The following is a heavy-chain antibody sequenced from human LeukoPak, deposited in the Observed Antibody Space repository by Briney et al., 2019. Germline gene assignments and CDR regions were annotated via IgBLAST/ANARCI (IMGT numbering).Heavy chain of an antibody. CDR3: VKSPHYNDYVFDH. CDR2: ISSNGDSA. CDR1: GLSFSSYV. Sequence: GGSLRLSCTASGLSFSSYVMHWVRQAPGKGLEGVSAISSNGDSAYYGDSVRGRITISRDNSKNSVYLQLSSLRFEDTAMYYCVKSPHYNDYVFDHWGQGTLVAVSS. D-gene: IGHD4/OR15-4a*01. V-gene: IGHV3-64*03. J-gene: IGHJ4*02.